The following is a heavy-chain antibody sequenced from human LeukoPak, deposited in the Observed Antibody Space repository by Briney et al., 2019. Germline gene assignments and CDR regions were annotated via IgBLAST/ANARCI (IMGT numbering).Heavy chain of an antibody. V-gene: IGHV4-34*01. Sequence: PSETLSLTCTVHGEFFGGSYWNWIRQSPGKGLEWIGEINHSGNTNYNPSLKSRVTILVDTSKDQFSLKLSSVTAADTAVYYCARVEEGYGSGRRENYYYYYMDVWGKGTTVTISS. CDR1: GEFFGGSY. J-gene: IGHJ6*03. CDR2: INHSGNT. CDR3: ARVEEGYGSGRRENYYYYYMDV. D-gene: IGHD3-10*01.